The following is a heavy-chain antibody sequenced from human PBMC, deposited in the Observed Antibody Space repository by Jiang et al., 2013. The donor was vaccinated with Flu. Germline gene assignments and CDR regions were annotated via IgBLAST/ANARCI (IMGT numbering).Heavy chain of an antibody. CDR1: VSGNSAA. D-gene: IGHD3/OR15-3a*01. Sequence: VSGNSAAWNWIRQSPSRGLEWLGRTYYRSKWYNDYAVSVKSRITINPDTSKNQFSLQLNSVTPEDTAVYYCARGRSVDSSGLIHWGQGTLVTVSS. CDR2: TYYRSKWYN. CDR3: ARGRSVDSSGLIH. V-gene: IGHV6-1*01. J-gene: IGHJ4*02.